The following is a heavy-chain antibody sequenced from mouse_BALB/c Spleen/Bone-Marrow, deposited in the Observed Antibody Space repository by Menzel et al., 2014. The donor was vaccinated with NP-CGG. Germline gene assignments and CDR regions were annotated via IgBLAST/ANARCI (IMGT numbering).Heavy chain of an antibody. CDR3: ASMYDAMDY. CDR1: GYTFSSYW. CDR2: ILPGSGST. J-gene: IGHJ4*01. V-gene: IGHV1-9*01. Sequence: QVQLQQSGAELMKPGASVKISCKATGYTFSSYWIEWVKQRPGHGLEWIGEILPGSGSTDYNEKFKGKATFTADTSSNTAYIQLSSLTSEGAAVYYCASMYDAMDYWGQRTSFTVSS.